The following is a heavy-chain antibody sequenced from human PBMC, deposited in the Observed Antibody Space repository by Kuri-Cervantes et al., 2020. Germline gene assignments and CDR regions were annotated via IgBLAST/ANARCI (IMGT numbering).Heavy chain of an antibody. J-gene: IGHJ4*02. CDR1: GFTFSSYW. D-gene: IGHD2-15*01. V-gene: IGHV3-7*01. Sequence: GESLKISCAASGFTFSSYWMSWVRQAPGKGLEWVANIKQDGSEKYYVDSVKGRFTISRDNAKNSLSLQMNSLRAEDTAVYYCARGSVLAANIFDNWGQGTLVTVSS. CDR2: IKQDGSEK. CDR3: ARGSVLAANIFDN.